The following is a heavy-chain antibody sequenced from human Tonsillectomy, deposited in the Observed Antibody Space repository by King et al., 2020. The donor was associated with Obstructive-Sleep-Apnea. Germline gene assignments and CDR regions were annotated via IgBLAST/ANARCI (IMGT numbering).Heavy chain of an antibody. Sequence: QVQLQESGPGLVKPSETLSLTCIVSGDSISSYYWSWIRQPPGKGLEWIGYIYYSGSTNYNPPLKSRVTISVETSKNQFSLKLTSVTAADTAMYYCARQGGYDCGSGIWYGMDVWGQGTPVTVSS. CDR1: GDSISSYY. CDR2: IYYSGST. J-gene: IGHJ6*02. CDR3: ARQGGYDCGSGIWYGMDV. D-gene: IGHD3-10*01. V-gene: IGHV4-59*08.